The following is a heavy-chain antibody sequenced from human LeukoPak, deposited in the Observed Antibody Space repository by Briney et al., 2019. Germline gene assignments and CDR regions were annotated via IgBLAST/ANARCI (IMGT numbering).Heavy chain of an antibody. CDR2: IYYSGST. CDR3: ASYDFWSGPPY. CDR1: GGSISSYY. Sequence: SETLSLTCTVSGGSISSYYWSWIRQPPGKGLEWIGYIYYSGSTKYNPSLKSRVTISVDTTKNQFSLELSSVTAADTAVYYCASYDFWSGPPYWGQGTLVTVSS. J-gene: IGHJ4*02. D-gene: IGHD3-3*01. V-gene: IGHV4-59*01.